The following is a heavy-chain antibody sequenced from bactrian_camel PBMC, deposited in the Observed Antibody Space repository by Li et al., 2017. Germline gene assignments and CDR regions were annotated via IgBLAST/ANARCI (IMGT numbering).Heavy chain of an antibody. Sequence: VQLVESGGGLVQPGGSLGLSCTTSGFRFNITAMSWARQAPRKELEWVSGINSGGGSTYYLDSVKGRFTISQENAKYTVYLHMTNLKPADTAMYYCAATLSPSARWCARGPTQYGMDYWGNGTQVTVS. CDR2: INSGGGST. J-gene: IGHJ7*01. V-gene: IGHV3S40*01. CDR1: GFRFNITA. D-gene: IGHD2*01.